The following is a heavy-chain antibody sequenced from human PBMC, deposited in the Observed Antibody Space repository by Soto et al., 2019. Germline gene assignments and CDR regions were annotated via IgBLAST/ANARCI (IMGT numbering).Heavy chain of an antibody. CDR1: CGSFSAYY. J-gene: IGHJ5*02. CDR2: IYHSGTT. CDR3: AREYSRWFDP. Sequence: SDTLSLTCTVSCGSFSAYYWSWIRQPPGKGLEWSGYIYHSGTTTYNPSLTSRVTISVDTSKNQVSLKLSSVTAADTAVYYCAREYSRWFDPWGQGTLVTVSS. V-gene: IGHV4-59*01. D-gene: IGHD2-15*01.